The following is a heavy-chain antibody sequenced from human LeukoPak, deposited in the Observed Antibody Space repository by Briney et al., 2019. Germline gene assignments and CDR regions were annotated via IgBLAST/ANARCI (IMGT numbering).Heavy chain of an antibody. D-gene: IGHD2-15*01. J-gene: IGHJ3*02. CDR1: GYSISSGYY. Sequence: PSETLSLTCTVSGYSISSGYYWGWIRQPPGKGLEWIGSIYYSGSTYHNPSLKSRVTISVDTSKNQFSLKLSSVTAADTAVYYCAKVVAANDAFDIWGQGTMVTVSS. V-gene: IGHV4-38-2*02. CDR2: IYYSGST. CDR3: AKVVAANDAFDI.